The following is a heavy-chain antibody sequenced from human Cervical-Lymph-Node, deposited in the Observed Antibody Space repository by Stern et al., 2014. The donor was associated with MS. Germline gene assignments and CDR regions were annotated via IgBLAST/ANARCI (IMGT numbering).Heavy chain of an antibody. V-gene: IGHV5-51*01. CDR1: GYTFTSYW. Sequence: VQLVESGPEVKRPGESLKISCQASGYTFTSYWIGWLRQMPGKGLEWIAIIFPGGSDIRDSPSFQGQVTISADKSSSTAYLQWNNLKASDTAIYYCARQRYFDYWGQGTLVTVSS. J-gene: IGHJ4*02. CDR3: ARQRYFDY. CDR2: IFPGGSDI.